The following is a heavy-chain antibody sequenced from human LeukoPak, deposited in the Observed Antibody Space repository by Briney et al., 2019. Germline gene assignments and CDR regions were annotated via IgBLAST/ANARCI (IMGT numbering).Heavy chain of an antibody. CDR1: GFTFSSYA. D-gene: IGHD6-19*01. Sequence: GGSLRLSCAASGFTFSSYAMSWVRQTPGKGLEWVSVISGSGGSTYYADSVKGRFTISRDNSKNTLYLQMNRLRAEDTAVYYRVKSGSANVAGTTHYWGQGTLVTVSS. CDR3: VKSGSANVAGTTHY. J-gene: IGHJ4*02. V-gene: IGHV3-23*01. CDR2: ISGSGGST.